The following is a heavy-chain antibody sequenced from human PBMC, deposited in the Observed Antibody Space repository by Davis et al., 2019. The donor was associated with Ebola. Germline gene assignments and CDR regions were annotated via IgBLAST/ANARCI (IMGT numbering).Heavy chain of an antibody. CDR2: ISSSSSTI. CDR3: ARRGYCSGDSCPRWFDP. V-gene: IGHV3-48*02. CDR1: GFTFSSYS. D-gene: IGHD2-15*01. Sequence: GGSLRLSCAASGFTFSSYSMNWVRQAPGKGLEWVSYISSSSSTIYYADSVKGRFTISRDNAKNSLYLQMNSLRDEDTAVYYCARRGYCSGDSCPRWFDPWGQGTLVTVSS. J-gene: IGHJ5*02.